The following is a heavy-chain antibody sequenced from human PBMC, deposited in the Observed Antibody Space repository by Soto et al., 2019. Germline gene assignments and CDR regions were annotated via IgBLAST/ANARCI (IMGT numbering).Heavy chain of an antibody. CDR3: AKVLTAGGLDY. V-gene: IGHV3-23*01. CDR1: GFTFGSYG. J-gene: IGHJ4*02. D-gene: IGHD6-13*01. Sequence: GGSLRLSCAASGFTFGSYGMSWFRQAAGKGLEWVSSISGSGGSTYYADSVKGRFTISRDNSKNTLYLQMNSLSAEDTAVYFCAKVLTAGGLDYWGQGTLVTVSS. CDR2: ISGSGGST.